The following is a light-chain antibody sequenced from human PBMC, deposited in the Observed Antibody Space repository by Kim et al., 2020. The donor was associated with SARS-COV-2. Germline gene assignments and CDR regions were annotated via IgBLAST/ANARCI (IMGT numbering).Light chain of an antibody. CDR2: QAS. CDR3: QQYYALWT. J-gene: IGKJ1*01. Sequence: SESVGDRVTLACRASQSIGRWLAWYQQKPGEAPKLLVYQASTLQRGVPSRFSGSGSGTDFTLTISDLQPDDYATYFCQQYYALWTFGQGTKVDIK. V-gene: IGKV1-5*03. CDR1: QSIGRW.